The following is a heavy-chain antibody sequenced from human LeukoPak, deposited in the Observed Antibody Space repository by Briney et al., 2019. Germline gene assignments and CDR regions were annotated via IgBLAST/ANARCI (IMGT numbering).Heavy chain of an antibody. V-gene: IGHV4-61*02. CDR3: ARDFEEERWSGHFYYFDY. D-gene: IGHD3-3*01. CDR2: IYTSGST. CDR1: GGSISSGSYY. Sequence: SETLSLTCTVSGGSISSGSYYWSWIRQPAGKGLEWIGRIYTSGSTNYNPSLKSRVTISVDTSKNQFSLKLSSVTAADTAVYYCARDFEEERWSGHFYYFDYWGQGTLVTVSS. J-gene: IGHJ4*02.